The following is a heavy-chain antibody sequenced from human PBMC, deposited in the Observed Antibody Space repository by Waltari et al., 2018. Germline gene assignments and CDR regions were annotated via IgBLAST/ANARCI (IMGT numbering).Heavy chain of an antibody. CDR2: ISDSGVNT. J-gene: IGHJ5*02. CDR3: ATRVSS. CDR1: GFGFSIYA. D-gene: IGHD3-10*01. Sequence: EEQLLESGGGSAQPGGSLRLSCEASGFGFSIYAMSWVRQAPGKGLEWISAISDSGVNTYYADSLKGRFTISRDNSKNTLYLQMNSLRADDTAIYYCATRVSSWGQGTLVTVSS. V-gene: IGHV3-23*01.